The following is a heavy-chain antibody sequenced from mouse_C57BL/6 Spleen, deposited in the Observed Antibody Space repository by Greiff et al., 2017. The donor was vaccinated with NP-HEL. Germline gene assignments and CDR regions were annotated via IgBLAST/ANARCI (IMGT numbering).Heavy chain of an antibody. CDR1: GYAFSSSW. D-gene: IGHD1-1*01. CDR2: IYPGDGDT. J-gene: IGHJ4*01. V-gene: IGHV1-82*01. CDR3: ARGGGYYYGSSPYYYAMDY. Sequence: QVQLKQSGPELVKPGASVKISCKASGYAFSSSWMNWVKQRPGKGLEWIGRIYPGDGDTNYNGKFKGKATLTADKSSSTAYMQLSSLTSEDSAVYFCARGGGYYYGSSPYYYAMDYWGQGTSVTVSS.